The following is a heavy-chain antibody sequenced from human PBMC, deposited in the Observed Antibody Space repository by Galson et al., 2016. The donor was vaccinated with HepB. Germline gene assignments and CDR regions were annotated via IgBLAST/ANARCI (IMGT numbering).Heavy chain of an antibody. D-gene: IGHD6-13*01. J-gene: IGHJ6*02. Sequence: SLRLSCAASGFTFNNYWRKRERKAPGKGLEWVAVMWFDASNKYYADSVKGRFTISRDNSKNTLYLQMNSLRAEDTAIYYCAKESHRSSWFDNYGMDVWGQGTTVTVSS. V-gene: IGHV3-33*06. CDR2: MWFDASNK. CDR1: GFTFNNYW. CDR3: AKESHRSSWFDNYGMDV.